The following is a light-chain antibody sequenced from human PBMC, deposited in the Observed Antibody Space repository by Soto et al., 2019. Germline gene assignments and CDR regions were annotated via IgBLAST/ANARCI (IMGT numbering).Light chain of an antibody. Sequence: EIVLTQSPATLSFSPGERATLSCRASQSVSSYLAWYQQKPGQAPRLLIYDASNRATGISARFSGSGSGTDFTLTISSLEPEDFAVYYCQQHDSWPRTFSQGTKVDIK. CDR1: QSVSSY. J-gene: IGKJ1*01. V-gene: IGKV3-11*01. CDR2: DAS. CDR3: QQHDSWPRT.